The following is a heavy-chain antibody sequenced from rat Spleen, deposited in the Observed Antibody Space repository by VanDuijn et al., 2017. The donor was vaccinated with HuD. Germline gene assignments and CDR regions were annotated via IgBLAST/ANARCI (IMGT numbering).Heavy chain of an antibody. V-gene: IGHV5-29*01. CDR3: TRHGSRSPYVYVMDA. CDR1: GFTFSDYY. D-gene: IGHD3-8*01. Sequence: EVQLVESDGGLVQPGRSPKLSCAASGFTFSDYYMAWVRQAPTKGLEWVATINYDGRSTFYRDSLKARFTVSRDNAKSTLYLQMDSLRSEDTATYYCTRHGSRSPYVYVMDAWGQGASVTVSS. J-gene: IGHJ4*01. CDR2: INYDGRST.